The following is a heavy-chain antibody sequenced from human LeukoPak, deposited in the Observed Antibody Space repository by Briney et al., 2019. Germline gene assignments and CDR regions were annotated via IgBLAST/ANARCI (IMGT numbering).Heavy chain of an antibody. CDR1: GYSISSGYY. Sequence: SETLSLTCAVSGYSISSGYYWGWIRQPPGKGLEWIGSIYHSGSTYYSPSLKSRVTISVDTSKNQFSLKLSSVTAADTAVYYCASTIFGVVPKGYYYYMDVWGKGTTVTVSS. J-gene: IGHJ6*03. D-gene: IGHD3-3*01. CDR2: IYHSGST. CDR3: ASTIFGVVPKGYYYYMDV. V-gene: IGHV4-38-2*01.